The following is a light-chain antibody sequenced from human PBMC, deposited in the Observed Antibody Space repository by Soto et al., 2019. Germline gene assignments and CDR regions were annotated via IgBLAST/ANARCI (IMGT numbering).Light chain of an antibody. CDR2: GAS. J-gene: IGKJ1*01. V-gene: IGKV3-20*01. CDR3: QQYGSSPRT. CDR1: QSVSSTY. Sequence: EIVLTQSPGTLSLFPGERATFSCRASQSVSSTYLAWYQQKPGQAPRLLIYGASSRATGIPDRFSGSGSGTDFTLTTSTLEPEDSAVYYCQQYGSSPRTFGQGTKVEI.